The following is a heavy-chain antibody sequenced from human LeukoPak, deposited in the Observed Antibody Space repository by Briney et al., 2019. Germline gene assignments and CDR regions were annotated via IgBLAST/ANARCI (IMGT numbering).Heavy chain of an antibody. D-gene: IGHD3-22*01. J-gene: IGHJ3*02. V-gene: IGHV3-30-3*01. CDR1: GSTFSSYA. CDR2: ISYDGSNK. Sequence: GGSLRLSCAASGSTFSSYAMHWVRQAPGKGLEWVAVISYDGSNKYDADSVKGRFTISRDNSKNTLYLQMNSLRAEDTAVYYCARDYYDSSGYWAPDAFDIWGQGTMVTVSS. CDR3: ARDYYDSSGYWAPDAFDI.